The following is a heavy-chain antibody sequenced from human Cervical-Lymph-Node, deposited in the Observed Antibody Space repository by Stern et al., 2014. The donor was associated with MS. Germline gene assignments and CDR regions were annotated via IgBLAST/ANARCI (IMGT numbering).Heavy chain of an antibody. V-gene: IGHV1-18*01. Sequence: VQLVQSGAEVKKPGASVKVSCKASGYTFTSYGISWVRQAPGQGLEWMGWISAYNGNTNYAQQLQGRVTMTTDTSTSTGYNELRSLRSGETGVYYCARGLLGRENAFDFWGQGTMVTVSS. D-gene: IGHD2-15*01. CDR3: ARGLLGRENAFDF. CDR1: GYTFTSYG. CDR2: ISAYNGNT. J-gene: IGHJ3*01.